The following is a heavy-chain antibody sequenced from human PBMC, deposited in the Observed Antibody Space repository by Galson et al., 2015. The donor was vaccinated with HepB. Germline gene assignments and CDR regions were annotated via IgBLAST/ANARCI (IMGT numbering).Heavy chain of an antibody. V-gene: IGHV2-70*11. Sequence: PALVKPTQTLTLTCTFSGFSLSTSGMCVSWIRQPPGKALEWLARIDWNDDKYYSTSLKTRLTISKDTSKNQVVLTMTNMDPVDTATYYCARIFYDSSGYSNGPYFDYWGQGTLVTVSS. D-gene: IGHD3-22*01. J-gene: IGHJ4*02. CDR1: GFSLSTSGMC. CDR2: IDWNDDK. CDR3: ARIFYDSSGYSNGPYFDY.